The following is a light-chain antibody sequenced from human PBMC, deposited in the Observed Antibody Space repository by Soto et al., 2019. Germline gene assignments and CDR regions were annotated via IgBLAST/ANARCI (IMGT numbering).Light chain of an antibody. J-gene: IGLJ1*01. CDR3: SSLTTSFIYV. V-gene: IGLV2-14*01. CDR2: EVS. Sequence: QSALTQPASVSGSPGQSVAISCTGTSSDVGAYNYVSWYQQHPGKAPKLLLSEVSNRPSGVSDRFSGSKSGNTASLTISGLQAEDEADYYCSSLTTSFIYVFGTGTKVTVL. CDR1: SSDVGAYNY.